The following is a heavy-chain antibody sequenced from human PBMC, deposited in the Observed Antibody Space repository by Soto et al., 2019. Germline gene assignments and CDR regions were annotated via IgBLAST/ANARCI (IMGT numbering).Heavy chain of an antibody. CDR2: IKSKADGGTT. Sequence: EAHLVESGGGLVKPGGSLRLSCAASGFTFTNAWMSWVRQAPGKGLEWVGRIKSKADGGTTDFATPVKGSFTISRDESKKTVRLQMNSLKTEDTAVYFCTTDTKCAKGVCYHFYYGMDVWGQGTTVTVAS. V-gene: IGHV3-15*01. CDR1: GFTFTNAW. J-gene: IGHJ6*02. CDR3: TTDTKCAKGVCYHFYYGMDV. D-gene: IGHD2-8*01.